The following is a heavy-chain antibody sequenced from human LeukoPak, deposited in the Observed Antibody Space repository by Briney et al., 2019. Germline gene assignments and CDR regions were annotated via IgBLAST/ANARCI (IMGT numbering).Heavy chain of an antibody. CDR3: AKDGVSYCSSTSCYTVPLQH. CDR2: IRYDGSNK. V-gene: IGHV3-30*02. CDR1: GFTFSSYG. J-gene: IGHJ1*01. D-gene: IGHD2-2*02. Sequence: GGSLRLAWAASGFTFSSYGMHWVRQAPGKGLEWVAFIRYDGSNKYYADSVKGRFTISRDNSKNTLYLQMNSLRAEDTAVYYCAKDGVSYCSSTSCYTVPLQHWGQGTLVTVSS.